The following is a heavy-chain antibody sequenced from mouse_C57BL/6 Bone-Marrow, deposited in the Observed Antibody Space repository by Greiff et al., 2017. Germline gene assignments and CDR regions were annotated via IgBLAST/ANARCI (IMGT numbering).Heavy chain of an antibody. CDR2: IDPEDGDT. CDR1: GFNIKDYY. D-gene: IGHD2-2*01. Sequence: EVKLMESGAELVRPGASVKLSCTASGFNIKDYYMHWVKQRPEQGLEWIGRIDPEDGDTEYAPKFQGKATMTADTSSNTAYLQLSSLTSEDTAVYYCTGIYYGYDEAYWGQGTTLTVSS. CDR3: TGIYYGYDEAY. J-gene: IGHJ2*01. V-gene: IGHV14-1*01.